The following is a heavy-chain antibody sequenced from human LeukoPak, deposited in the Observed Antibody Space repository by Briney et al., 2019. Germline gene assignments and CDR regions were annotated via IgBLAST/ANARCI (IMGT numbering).Heavy chain of an antibody. CDR2: INPSGGST. V-gene: IGHV1-46*01. Sequence: ASVKVSCKACGYTFTSYYMHWVRQAPGQGLEWMGIINPSGGSTSYAQKFQGRVTMTRDTSTSTVYMELSSLRSEDTAVYYCAGRGDDYNNHGYFDFWGQGTLVTVSS. J-gene: IGHJ4*02. CDR3: AGRGDDYNNHGYFDF. CDR1: GYTFTSYY. D-gene: IGHD4-11*01.